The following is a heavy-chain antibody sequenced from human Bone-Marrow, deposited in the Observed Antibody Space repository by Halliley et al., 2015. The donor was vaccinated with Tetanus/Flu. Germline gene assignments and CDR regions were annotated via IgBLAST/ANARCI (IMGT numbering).Heavy chain of an antibody. Sequence: KGLGCVAIISKDEKEKLYADSVKGRFTISRDNTKNTLFLQMNSLRAGDTAVYYCVTDDLGSLDYWGQGTHVTVSS. D-gene: IGHD7-27*01. J-gene: IGHJ4*02. V-gene: IGHV3-30*03. CDR2: ISKDEKEK. CDR3: VTDDLGSLDY.